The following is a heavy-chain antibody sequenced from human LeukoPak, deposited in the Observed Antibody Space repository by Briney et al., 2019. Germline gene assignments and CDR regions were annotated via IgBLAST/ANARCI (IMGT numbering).Heavy chain of an antibody. CDR1: GFTFSSYW. V-gene: IGHV3-7*01. Sequence: PGGSLRLSCEASGFTFSSYWMSWVRQAPGKGLEWVANIKQDGSEKYYVDSVKGRFTISRDNAKNSLYLQMNSLRAEDTAVYYCAREDDSSGYHIDYWGQGTLVTVSS. D-gene: IGHD3-22*01. CDR3: AREDDSSGYHIDY. J-gene: IGHJ4*02. CDR2: IKQDGSEK.